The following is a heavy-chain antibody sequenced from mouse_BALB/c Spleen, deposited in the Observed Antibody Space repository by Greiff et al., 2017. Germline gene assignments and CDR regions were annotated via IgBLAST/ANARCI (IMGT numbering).Heavy chain of an antibody. CDR1: GFSLTGYG. V-gene: IGHV2-6-7*01. Sequence: QVTLKESGPGLVAPSQSLSITCTVSGFSLTGYGVNWVRQPPGKGLEWLGMVWGDGSTDYNSALKSRLSISKDNSKSQVFLKMNSLQTDDTARYYCALAVYDGYFWGQGTLVTVSA. CDR3: ALAVYDGYF. D-gene: IGHD2-3*01. CDR2: VWGDGST. J-gene: IGHJ3*01.